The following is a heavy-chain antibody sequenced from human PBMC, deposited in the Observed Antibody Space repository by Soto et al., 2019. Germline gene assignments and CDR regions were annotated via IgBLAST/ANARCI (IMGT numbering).Heavy chain of an antibody. V-gene: IGHV1-69*13. D-gene: IGHD1-1*01. CDR2: IIPIFGTA. Sequence: SVKVSCKASGGTFSSYAISWVRQAPGQGLEWMGGIIPIFGTANYAQKFQGRVTITADESTSTAYMELSSLRSEDTAVYYCAREGTLREAGYGMDVWGQGTTVTVSS. CDR3: AREGTLREAGYGMDV. J-gene: IGHJ6*02. CDR1: GGTFSSYA.